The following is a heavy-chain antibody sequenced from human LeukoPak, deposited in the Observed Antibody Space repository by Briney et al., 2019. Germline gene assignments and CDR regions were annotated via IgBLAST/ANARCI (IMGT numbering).Heavy chain of an antibody. CDR1: GASITSGAYY. V-gene: IGHV4-31*03. CDR2: IHYSGSS. CDR3: ARTRTISSTGLYYFDF. Sequence: PSETLSLTCTVFGASITSGAYYWGWIRQQPGKGLEPGKGLEWIGYIHYSGSSYYNPSLRSRVSLSVDTSKNQFALKVSSVTAADTAVYYCARTRTISSTGLYYFDFWGQGALVTVSS. D-gene: IGHD1-1*01. J-gene: IGHJ4*02.